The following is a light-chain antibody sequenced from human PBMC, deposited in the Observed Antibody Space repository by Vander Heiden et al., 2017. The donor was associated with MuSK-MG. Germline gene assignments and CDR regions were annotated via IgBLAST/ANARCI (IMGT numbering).Light chain of an antibody. V-gene: IGKV3-15*01. CDR1: QSVSRN. CDR2: GAS. Sequence: EVELTQSPATLSVSPGERVTLSCRAGQSVSRNLAWYQQRPGQAPRLLISGASTRATGVPARFSGSGSGTEFTLTISSLLSEDFGVYYCQQYNGLWTFGQGTKVEIK. J-gene: IGKJ1*01. CDR3: QQYNGLWT.